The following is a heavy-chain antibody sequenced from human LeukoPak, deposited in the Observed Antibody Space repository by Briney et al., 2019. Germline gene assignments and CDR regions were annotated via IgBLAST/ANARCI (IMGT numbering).Heavy chain of an antibody. D-gene: IGHD6-13*01. V-gene: IGHV3-48*04. CDR1: GFTFSSYS. CDR3: ARVADSSSWYSI. J-gene: IGHJ3*02. Sequence: PGGSLTLSCAASGFTFSSYSMNWVRQAPGKGLEWVGYISSSSSTIYYADSMKGRFTISRDNAKNSLYLQMNSLRAEDTAVYYCARVADSSSWYSIWGQGTMVTVSS. CDR2: ISSSSSTI.